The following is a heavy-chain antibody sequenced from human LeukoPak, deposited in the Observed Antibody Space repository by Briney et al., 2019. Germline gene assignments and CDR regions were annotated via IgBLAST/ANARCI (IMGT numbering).Heavy chain of an antibody. V-gene: IGHV4-31*03. D-gene: IGHD6-19*01. Sequence: PSQTLSLTCTVSGGSISSGGYYWSWIRQHPGKGLEWIGYIYYSGSTYYNPSLKSRVTISVDTSKNQFSLKLSSVTAADTAVYYCARGYSSGWFDFDPWGQGTLVTVSS. J-gene: IGHJ5*02. CDR3: ARGYSSGWFDFDP. CDR2: IYYSGST. CDR1: GGSISSGGYY.